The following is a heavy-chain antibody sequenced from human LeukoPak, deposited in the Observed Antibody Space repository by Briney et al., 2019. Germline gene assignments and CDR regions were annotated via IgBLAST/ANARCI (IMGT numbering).Heavy chain of an antibody. V-gene: IGHV3-7*01. D-gene: IGHD6-13*01. Sequence: PGGSLRLSCVGSGFTFSSYWMTWVRQAPGKGLEWVANINQDGSEKYYVDSVKGRFTISRDNAKNSLYLQMNSLRAEDTAVYYCARRGGSSSWYLKYYFDYWGQGTLVTVSS. J-gene: IGHJ4*02. CDR2: INQDGSEK. CDR1: GFTFSSYW. CDR3: ARRGGSSSWYLKYYFDY.